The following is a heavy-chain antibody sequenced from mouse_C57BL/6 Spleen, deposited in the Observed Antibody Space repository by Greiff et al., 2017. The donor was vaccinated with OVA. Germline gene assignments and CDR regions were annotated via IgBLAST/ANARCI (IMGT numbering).Heavy chain of an antibody. Sequence: VQLQQSGPGLVQPSQSLSITCTVSGFSLTSYGVHWVRQSPGKGLEWLGVIWSGGSTDYNAAFISRLSISKDNSKSQVFFKMNSLQADDTAIYYCASPTIVTTGWYFDDWGQGTTLTVSS. V-gene: IGHV2-2*01. D-gene: IGHD2-5*01. CDR3: ASPTIVTTGWYFDD. CDR1: GFSLTSYG. CDR2: IWSGGST. J-gene: IGHJ2*01.